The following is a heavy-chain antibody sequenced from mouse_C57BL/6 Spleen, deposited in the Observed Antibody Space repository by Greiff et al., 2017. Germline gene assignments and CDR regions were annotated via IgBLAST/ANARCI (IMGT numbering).Heavy chain of an antibody. V-gene: IGHV1-82*01. Sequence: QVQLQQSGPELVKPGASVKISCKASGYAFSSSWMNWVKQRPGKGLEWIGRIYPGDGDTNYNGKFKGKATLTADKSSSTAYMQLSSLASEDSAVYFGARFGYDFAMCGWGHGASVTVAS. D-gene: IGHD2-2*01. CDR1: GYAFSSSW. J-gene: IGHJ4*01. CDR2: IYPGDGDT. CDR3: ARFGYDFAMCG.